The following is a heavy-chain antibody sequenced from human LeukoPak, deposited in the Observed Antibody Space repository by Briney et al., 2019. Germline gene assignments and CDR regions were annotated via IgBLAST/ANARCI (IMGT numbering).Heavy chain of an antibody. D-gene: IGHD5-12*01. Sequence: ASVKVPCKASGYTFTSYDINWVRQATGQGLEWMGWMNPNSGNTGYAQKFQGRVTITRNTSISTAYMELSSLRSEDTAVYYCARGLVATISSYYYYMDVWGKGTTVTVSS. V-gene: IGHV1-8*03. J-gene: IGHJ6*03. CDR2: MNPNSGNT. CDR3: ARGLVATISSYYYYMDV. CDR1: GYTFTSYD.